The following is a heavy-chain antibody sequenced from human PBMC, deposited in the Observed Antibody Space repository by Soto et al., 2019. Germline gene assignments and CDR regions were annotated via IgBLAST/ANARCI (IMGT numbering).Heavy chain of an antibody. CDR1: GYTFTSYG. V-gene: IGHV1-18*01. D-gene: IGHD1-26*01. CDR2: ISAYNGNT. CDR3: AKVRYSGPMGYYCGMDV. Sequence: ASVKVSCQASGYTFTSYGISWVRQAPGQGLEWMGWISAYNGNTNYAQKLQGRVTMTTDTSTSTAYMELRSLRSDDTAVYSCAKVRYSGPMGYYCGMDVWGQGTTVTVSS. J-gene: IGHJ6*02.